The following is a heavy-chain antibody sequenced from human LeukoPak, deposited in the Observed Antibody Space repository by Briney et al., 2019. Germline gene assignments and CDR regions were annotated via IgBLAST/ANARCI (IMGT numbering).Heavy chain of an antibody. CDR2: IYSGGST. D-gene: IGHD2-21*01. CDR3: ARGYSSDN. CDR1: GFTVSSNY. Sequence: PGGSLRLSCAASGFTVSSNYMSWVREAPGKGLEWVSVIYSGGSTYYADSVKGRFTISRDNSKNTLNLQMNSLRAEDAAVYYCARGYSSDNWGQGTLVTVSP. V-gene: IGHV3-66*01. J-gene: IGHJ4*02.